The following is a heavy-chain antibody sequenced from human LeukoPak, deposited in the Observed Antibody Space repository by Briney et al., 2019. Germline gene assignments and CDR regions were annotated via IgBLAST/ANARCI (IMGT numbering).Heavy chain of an antibody. J-gene: IGHJ5*02. D-gene: IGHD2-8*02. CDR2: IYYSGNT. CDR1: GGSISSSSYY. Sequence: PSETLSFTCTVSGGSISSSSYYWDWIRQPPGKGLEWIGAIYYSGNTNYNPSLKSRVTISVDTSKNQFSLKLSSVTAADTAVYYCARRGWCYRCRWFDPWGQGTLVTVSS. V-gene: IGHV4-39*01. CDR3: ARRGWCYRCRWFDP.